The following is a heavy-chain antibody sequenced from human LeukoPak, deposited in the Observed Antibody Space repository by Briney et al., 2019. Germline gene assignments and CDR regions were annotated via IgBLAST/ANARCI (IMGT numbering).Heavy chain of an antibody. CDR3: ARDRPRGYCSGGSCYFGFDY. J-gene: IGHJ4*02. CDR2: IRACNGNT. V-gene: IGHV1-18*01. Sequence: ASVKVSCKASGYTFTSYGISWVRQAPGQGLEWMGWIRACNGNTNYAQKLQGRVTMTTDTSTSTAYMELRSLRSDDTAVYYCARDRPRGYCSGGSCYFGFDYWGQGTLVTVSS. CDR1: GYTFTSYG. D-gene: IGHD2-15*01.